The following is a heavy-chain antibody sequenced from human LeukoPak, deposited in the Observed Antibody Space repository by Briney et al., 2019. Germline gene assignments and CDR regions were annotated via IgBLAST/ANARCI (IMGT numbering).Heavy chain of an antibody. J-gene: IGHJ4*02. CDR1: RITFTKYW. Sequence: GGSLRLSCVGPRITFTKYWMTWVRQAPGKGLEWVSSISSSSSYIYYADSVKGRFTISRDNAKNSLYLQMNSLRAEDTAVYYCARELVVVTAADYWGQGTLVTVSS. CDR2: ISSSSSYI. CDR3: ARELVVVTAADY. V-gene: IGHV3-21*01. D-gene: IGHD2-21*02.